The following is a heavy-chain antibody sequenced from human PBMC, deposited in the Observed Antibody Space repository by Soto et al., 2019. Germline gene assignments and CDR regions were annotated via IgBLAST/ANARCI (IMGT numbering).Heavy chain of an antibody. CDR1: GGSISGYY. CDR3: ARDLWGYCGTDCYPLDV. Sequence: SETLSLTYTVSGGSISGYYWSWIRQPPGKGLEWIGYMYNTGSTVYNPSFKSRVTISVDTSKNQFSLKLNSVTAADTAVYYCARDLWGYCGTDCYPLDVWGQGTTVTLSS. J-gene: IGHJ6*02. V-gene: IGHV4-59*01. D-gene: IGHD2-21*02. CDR2: MYNTGST.